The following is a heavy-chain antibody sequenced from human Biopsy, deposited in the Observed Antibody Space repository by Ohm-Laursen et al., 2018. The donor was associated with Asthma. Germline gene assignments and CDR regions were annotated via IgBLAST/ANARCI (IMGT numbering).Heavy chain of an antibody. CDR3: AGFCSGGNCPDH. J-gene: IGHJ4*02. CDR2: IYYSGST. V-gene: IGHV4-39*07. D-gene: IGHD2-15*01. CDR1: GGSISSSSYY. Sequence: SETLSLTCTVSGGSISSSSYYWGWIRQPPGEGLEWIGSIYYSGSTHSSPSLKRRLTLSLDTAKSQISLRLSSVIAADTAVYYCAGFCSGGNCPDHWGQGALVTVSS.